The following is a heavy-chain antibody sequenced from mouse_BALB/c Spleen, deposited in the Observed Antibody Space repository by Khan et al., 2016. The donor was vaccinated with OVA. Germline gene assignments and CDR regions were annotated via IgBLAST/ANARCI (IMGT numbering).Heavy chain of an antibody. D-gene: IGHD1-1*01. CDR3: ARGGYSVFAY. Sequence: QVQLKQSGPELVKPGASVKMSCKASGYTFTDYVINWVKQRTGQGLEWIGDIYPGSGSTYYNEKFKGKAKLTADKYSTTAYMQLSSLTFEDSAVYFCARGGYSVFAYWGQGTLVTVSA. CDR1: GYTFTDYV. CDR2: IYPGSGST. J-gene: IGHJ3*01. V-gene: IGHV1-77*01.